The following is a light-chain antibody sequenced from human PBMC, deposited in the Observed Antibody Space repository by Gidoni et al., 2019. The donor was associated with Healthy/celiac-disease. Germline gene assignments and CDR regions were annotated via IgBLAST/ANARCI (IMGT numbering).Light chain of an antibody. CDR1: QRISSY. Sequence: DLQMTQSPSSLSASVGDRVTITCRASQRISSYLNWYQQKPGKAPKLLIYAASSLQSGVPSRFSGSGSGTDFTLTISSLQPEDFATYYCQQSYSTLYTFGQXTKLEIK. CDR2: AAS. J-gene: IGKJ2*01. CDR3: QQSYSTLYT. V-gene: IGKV1-39*01.